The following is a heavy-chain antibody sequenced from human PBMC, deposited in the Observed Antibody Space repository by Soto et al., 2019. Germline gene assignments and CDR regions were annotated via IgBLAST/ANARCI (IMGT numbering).Heavy chain of an antibody. CDR1: GGSVSGCY. D-gene: IGHD1-26*01. Sequence: SERLSLTCTVSGGSVSGCYWSWIRQPPGKGLEWLGYIDYGGTTLYSPSVGGRLTISVDTSYNMFHIKLRTGTAAVTAVYYCTRHAIIARLQYGMDVWGQGTTVTVSS. J-gene: IGHJ6*02. V-gene: IGHV4-59*02. CDR2: IDYGGTT. CDR3: TRHAIIARLQYGMDV.